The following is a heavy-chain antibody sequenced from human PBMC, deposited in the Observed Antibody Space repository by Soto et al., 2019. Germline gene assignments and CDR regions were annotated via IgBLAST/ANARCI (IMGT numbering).Heavy chain of an antibody. CDR2: IYYSGST. CDR1: GGSLSSGGYY. D-gene: IGHD6-13*01. CDR3: ARGRRMAAASIYYFDY. J-gene: IGHJ4*02. Sequence: QVQLQESRPGLMKPSQTLSLTCHVPGGSLSSGGYYWSRIRQHPGKGLEWIGYIYYSGSTYYNPSHNSRVTMSVDTSKNQFSLKLSAVTAADTAVYYCARGRRMAAASIYYFDYWGQGTQVTVSS. V-gene: IGHV4-31*03.